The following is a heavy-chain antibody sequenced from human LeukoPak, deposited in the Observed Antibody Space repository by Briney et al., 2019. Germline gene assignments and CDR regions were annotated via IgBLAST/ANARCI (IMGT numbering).Heavy chain of an antibody. J-gene: IGHJ4*02. CDR3: ARAPSGSYPYFDY. V-gene: IGHV4-39*07. CDR1: GGSISSSSYY. CDR2: IYHSGST. D-gene: IGHD1-26*01. Sequence: SETLSLTCTVSGGSISSSSYYWGWIRQPPGKGLEWIGSIYHSGSTYYNPSLKSRVTISVDTSKNQFSLKLSSVTAADTAVYYCARAPSGSYPYFDYWGQGTLVTVSS.